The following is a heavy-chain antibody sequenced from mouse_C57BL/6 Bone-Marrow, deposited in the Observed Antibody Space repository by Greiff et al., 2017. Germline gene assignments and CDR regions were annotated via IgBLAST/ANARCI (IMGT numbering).Heavy chain of an antibody. J-gene: IGHJ4*01. D-gene: IGHD6-1*01. CDR2: IDPETGGT. CDR3: TRCRDGGFYAMDY. CDR1: GYTFTDYE. V-gene: IGHV1-15*01. Sequence: QVQLQQSGAELVRPGASVTLSCKASGYTFTDYEMHWVKQTPVHGLEWIGAIDPETGGTAYNQKFKGKAILTADKSSSTAYMELRRLTSEDSAVYYCTRCRDGGFYAMDYWGQGTSVTVSS.